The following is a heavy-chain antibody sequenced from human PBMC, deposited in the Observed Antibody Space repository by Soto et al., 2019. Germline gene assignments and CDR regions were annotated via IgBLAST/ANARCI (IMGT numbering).Heavy chain of an antibody. CDR2: IYYSGST. J-gene: IGHJ5*02. D-gene: IGHD3-3*01. CDR3: ARHQTIFGVVHAPYNWFDP. Sequence: QLQLQESGPGLVKPSETLSLTCTVSGGSISSSSYYWGWIRQPPGKGLEWIGSIYYSGSTYYNPSLKSRVTISVDTSKNQFSLKLSSVSAADTAVYYCARHQTIFGVVHAPYNWFDPWGQGTLVTVSS. V-gene: IGHV4-39*01. CDR1: GGSISSSSYY.